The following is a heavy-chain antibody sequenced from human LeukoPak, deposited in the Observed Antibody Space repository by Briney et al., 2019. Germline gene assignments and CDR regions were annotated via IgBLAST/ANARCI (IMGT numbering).Heavy chain of an antibody. CDR2: TSAGGDIT. D-gene: IGHD6-13*01. CDR3: ARDWAGIAAAGLFDY. CDR1: GFTFSDHA. Sequence: GGSLRLSCAASGFTFSDHAMTWVRQTPGKGLESVSSTSAGGDITHYAESVKGRFTISRDNSKNTLYLQMNSLRAEDTAVYYCARDWAGIAAAGLFDYWGQGTLVTVSS. J-gene: IGHJ4*02. V-gene: IGHV3-23*01.